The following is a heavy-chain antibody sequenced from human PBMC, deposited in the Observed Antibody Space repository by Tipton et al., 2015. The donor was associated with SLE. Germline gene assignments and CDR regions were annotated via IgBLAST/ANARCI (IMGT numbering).Heavy chain of an antibody. V-gene: IGHV3-23*01. CDR1: GFTFSSYA. D-gene: IGHD1/OR15-1a*01. CDR3: AKFEKTTDFYLDS. Sequence: SLRLSCATSGFTFSSYALSWVRRAPGKGLEWVSAISGGGGSTYYADFVKGRFSISIDKSKKTLFLQMNSLRVDDTATYYCAKFEKTTDFYLDSWGQGTLFSFSS. CDR2: ISGGGGST. J-gene: IGHJ4*02.